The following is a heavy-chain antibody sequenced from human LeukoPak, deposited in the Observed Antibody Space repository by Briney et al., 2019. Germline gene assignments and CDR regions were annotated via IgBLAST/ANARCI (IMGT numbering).Heavy chain of an antibody. CDR2: ISSSSSYI. CDR1: GFTFSSYS. CDR3: AREGDTFDFDY. D-gene: IGHD5-18*01. V-gene: IGHV3-21*01. Sequence: PGGSLRLSCAASGFTFSSYSMNWVHQAPGKGLEWVSSISSSSSYIYYADSVKGRFTISRDNAKNSLYLQMNSLRAVDTAVYYCAREGDTFDFDYWGQGTLVTVSS. J-gene: IGHJ4*02.